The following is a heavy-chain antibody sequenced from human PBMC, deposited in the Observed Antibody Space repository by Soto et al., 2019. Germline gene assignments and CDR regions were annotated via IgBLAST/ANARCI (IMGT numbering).Heavy chain of an antibody. Sequence: QFQLLQSGGEVKEPGASVKVSCKTSGYTFTSYAISWVRQAPGQGLEWLGWVSPYNGYTSYAQRFQSRLTMATDTSTMTAYMDLRSLTSDDTSVYYCARHRRGEKQQPFFDPWGQGTLVTVSS. CDR1: GYTFTSYA. V-gene: IGHV1-18*01. CDR2: VSPYNGYT. CDR3: ARHRRGEKQQPFFDP. D-gene: IGHD6-13*01. J-gene: IGHJ5*02.